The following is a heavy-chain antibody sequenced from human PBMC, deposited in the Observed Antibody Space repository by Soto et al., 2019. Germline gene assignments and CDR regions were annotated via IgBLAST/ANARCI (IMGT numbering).Heavy chain of an antibody. D-gene: IGHD3-16*01. J-gene: IGHJ4*02. CDR3: ARGLGGCSLGDYFDY. CDR2: IYYSGST. Sequence: QVQLQESGPGLVKPSQTLSLTCTVSGGSVSSGDYYWRWIRQPPGKGLEWIGYIYYSGSTYYNPSLKSRVIISVDPYKNQFSLKLSSVTAADTAVYYCARGLGGCSLGDYFDYWGQGTLVTVSS. CDR1: GGSVSSGDYY. V-gene: IGHV4-30-4*01.